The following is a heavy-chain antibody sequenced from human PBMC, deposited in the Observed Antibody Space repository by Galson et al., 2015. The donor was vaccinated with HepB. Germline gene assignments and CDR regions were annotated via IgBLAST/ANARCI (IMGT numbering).Heavy chain of an antibody. CDR3: ARDMAGEGTDFS. D-gene: IGHD3-3*01. J-gene: IGHJ4*02. CDR1: GGSVSGGSYY. Sequence: ETLSLTCTVSGGSVSGGSYYWSWIRQPPGKGLEWIGYIYYSGSTNYNPSLKSRVTISVDTSKNQFSLKLSSVTAADTAVYYCARDMAGEGTDFSWGQGTLVTVSS. V-gene: IGHV4-61*01. CDR2: IYYSGST.